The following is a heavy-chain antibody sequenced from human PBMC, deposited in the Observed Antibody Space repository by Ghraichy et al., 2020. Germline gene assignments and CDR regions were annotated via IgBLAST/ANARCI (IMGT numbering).Heavy chain of an antibody. CDR2: IYYDGNA. Sequence: SQTLSLTCTVSGGTIVSSSYYWGWIRQPPGKGLQSIGSIYYDGNAFYSPSLKSRLTISVDTSNNQFSLKLSSVTAADTAVYYCARRGSRIPYYGMDVWGQGTTVTVSS. D-gene: IGHD2-15*01. CDR1: GGTIVSSSYY. J-gene: IGHJ6*02. CDR3: ARRGSRIPYYGMDV. V-gene: IGHV4-39*01.